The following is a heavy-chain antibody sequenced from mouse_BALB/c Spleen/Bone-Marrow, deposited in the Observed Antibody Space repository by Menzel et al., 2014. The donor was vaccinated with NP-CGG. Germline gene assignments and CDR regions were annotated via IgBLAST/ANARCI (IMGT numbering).Heavy chain of an antibody. J-gene: IGHJ1*01. CDR2: INPDSSTI. CDR3: VRLNYYGNVFV. V-gene: IGHV4-1*02. Sequence: EVQLQQSGGGLVQPGGSLKLSCAASGFDFSRYWMSWVRQAPGKGLEWIGEINPDSSTINYTPSLKDKFIISRDNAKNTLYLQMSKVRSEDTALYYCVRLNYYGNVFVWGAGTTVTVSS. D-gene: IGHD1-1*01. CDR1: GFDFSRYW.